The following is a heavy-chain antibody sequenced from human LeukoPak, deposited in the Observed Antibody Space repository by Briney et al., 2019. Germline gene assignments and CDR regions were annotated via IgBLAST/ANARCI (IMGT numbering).Heavy chain of an antibody. CDR1: GFTFSSYA. V-gene: IGHV3-30-3*01. D-gene: IGHD2-2*01. CDR3: ARDEVSIGSSESYFDY. CDR2: ISHDGTNK. J-gene: IGHJ4*02. Sequence: GGSLRLSCVASGFTFSSYAMHWVRQAPGKGLEWVAFISHDGTNKYYADSVKGRFTISRDNSKHTLYLRMNSLRAEDTAVYYCARDEVSIGSSESYFDYWGQGTLVTVSS.